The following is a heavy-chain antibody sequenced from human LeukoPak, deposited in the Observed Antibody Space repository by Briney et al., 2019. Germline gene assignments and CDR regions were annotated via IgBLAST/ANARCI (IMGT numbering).Heavy chain of an antibody. J-gene: IGHJ5*01. D-gene: IGHD6-25*01. CDR2: ISGSGGST. CDR3: AKGSAAAAALNWFDS. CDR1: GFTFSSYD. V-gene: IGHV3-23*01. Sequence: GGSLRLSCAASGFTFSSYDMTWVRQAPGKGLEWVSAISGSGGSTYYADSVKGRFTISRDNSKNTLYLQMNSLRAEDTAVYYCAKGSAAAAALNWFDSWGQGTLVTVSS.